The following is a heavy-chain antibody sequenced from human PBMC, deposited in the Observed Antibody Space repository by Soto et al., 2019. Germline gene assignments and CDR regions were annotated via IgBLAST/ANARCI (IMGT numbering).Heavy chain of an antibody. J-gene: IGHJ6*02. Sequence: QVQVVQSGAEVKKPGSSVKVSCKTSGVSFNNNGIGWVRQAPGLGLEWMGGVSPPFRTSNYARKFQGRISITADASTGTVNMELSSLTSEDTAQYYCARVLYYGSGSYSPYGMDVWGQGTTVTVSS. CDR2: VSPPFRTS. CDR3: ARVLYYGSGSYSPYGMDV. D-gene: IGHD3-10*01. V-gene: IGHV1-69*01. CDR1: GVSFNNNG.